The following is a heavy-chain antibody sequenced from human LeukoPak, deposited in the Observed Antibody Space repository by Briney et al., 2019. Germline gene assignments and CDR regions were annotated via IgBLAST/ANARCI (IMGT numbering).Heavy chain of an antibody. V-gene: IGHV5-51*01. Sequence: GESLKISCTGSGYDFTNFWIGWVRQMPGKGLEWMGIIFPGDSDTRYSPSFLGQVTISADKSINTAYLQWSSLKASDTAMYYCARRAGGYCSGGSCYYLDYWGQGTLVTVSS. D-gene: IGHD2-15*01. CDR3: ARRAGGYCSGGSCYYLDY. CDR2: IFPGDSDT. CDR1: GYDFTNFW. J-gene: IGHJ4*02.